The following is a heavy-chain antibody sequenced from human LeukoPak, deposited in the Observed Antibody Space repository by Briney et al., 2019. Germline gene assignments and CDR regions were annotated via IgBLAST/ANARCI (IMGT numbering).Heavy chain of an antibody. D-gene: IGHD1-26*01. CDR2: IYYSGST. CDR1: GGSISSYY. CDR3: AAQSSGYLGY. Sequence: SETLSLTCPVAGGSISSYYWSWIRQPPGKGLEWLGYIYYSGSTNYNPSPKSRVTISVVTSKNQFSLKLSSVTAADTAVYYCAAQSSGYLGYWGQGTLVTVSS. J-gene: IGHJ4*02. V-gene: IGHV4-59*08.